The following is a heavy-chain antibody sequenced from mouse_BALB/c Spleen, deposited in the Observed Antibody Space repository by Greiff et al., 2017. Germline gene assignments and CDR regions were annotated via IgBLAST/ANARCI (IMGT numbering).Heavy chain of an antibody. CDR3: AKHTGRATTPATAMDY. D-gene: IGHD1-2*01. J-gene: IGHJ4*01. Sequence: VMLVESGPGLVAPSQSLSITCTVSGFSFTDYGVSWIRQPPGKGLEWLGVIGGGGSTYYNSALKSSLSISKDNSKSQVFLKMNSLQTDDTAMYYRAKHTGRATTPATAMDYWGQGTSVTVSS. CDR2: IGGGGST. CDR1: GFSFTDYG. V-gene: IGHV2-6-5*01.